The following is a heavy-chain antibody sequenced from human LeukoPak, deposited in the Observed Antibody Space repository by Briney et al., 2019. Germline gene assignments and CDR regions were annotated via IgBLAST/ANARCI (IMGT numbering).Heavy chain of an antibody. D-gene: IGHD3-22*01. Sequence: SETLSLTCTVSGGSIRTTNYWSWIRQSPGKQLEWIGYIDYSGSTYYNTSLKSRVTISVDTSKNQFSLKLSSVTAADTAVYYCASEVQFYYDSCGYYDYWGQGTLVTVSS. CDR1: GGSIRTTNY. V-gene: IGHV4-59*12. J-gene: IGHJ4*02. CDR2: IDYSGST. CDR3: ASEVQFYYDSCGYYDY.